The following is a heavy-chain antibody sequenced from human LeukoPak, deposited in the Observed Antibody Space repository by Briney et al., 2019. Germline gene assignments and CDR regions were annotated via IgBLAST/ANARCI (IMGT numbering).Heavy chain of an antibody. CDR2: INPNSGGT. D-gene: IGHD4-17*01. V-gene: IGHV1-2*02. Sequence: ASVKVSYKASGYTFTGYYMHWVRQAPGQGLEWMGWINPNSGGTNYAQKFQGRVTMTRDTSISTAYMELSRLRSDDTAVYYCARAPPVDYGDYEFDYWGQGTLVTVSS. CDR3: ARAPPVDYGDYEFDY. CDR1: GYTFTGYY. J-gene: IGHJ4*02.